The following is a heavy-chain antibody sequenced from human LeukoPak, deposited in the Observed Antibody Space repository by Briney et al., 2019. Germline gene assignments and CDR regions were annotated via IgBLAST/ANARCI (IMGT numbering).Heavy chain of an antibody. CDR2: INPNSGGT. CDR1: GYTFTGYY. Sequence: ASVKVSCKASGYTFTGYYMHWVRQAPGQGLEWMGWINPNSGGTNYAQKFQGRVTMTRDTAISTAYMELSRLRSDDTAVYYCAREGYCSGGSCYSGNWFDPWGQGTLVTVSS. J-gene: IGHJ5*02. V-gene: IGHV1-2*02. D-gene: IGHD2-15*01. CDR3: AREGYCSGGSCYSGNWFDP.